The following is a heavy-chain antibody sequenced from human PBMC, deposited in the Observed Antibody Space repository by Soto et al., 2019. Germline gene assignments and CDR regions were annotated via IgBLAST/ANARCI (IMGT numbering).Heavy chain of an antibody. CDR2: FDPEDGET. CDR1: GYTLTELS. D-gene: IGHD1-7*01. Sequence: ASVKVSCKVSGYTLTELSMHWVRQAPGKGLEWMGGFDPEDGETIYAQKFQGRVTMTEDTSTDTAYMELSSLRSEDTAVYYCATVRPLLLELSPNYYMDVWGKGTTVTVSS. J-gene: IGHJ6*03. CDR3: ATVRPLLLELSPNYYMDV. V-gene: IGHV1-24*01.